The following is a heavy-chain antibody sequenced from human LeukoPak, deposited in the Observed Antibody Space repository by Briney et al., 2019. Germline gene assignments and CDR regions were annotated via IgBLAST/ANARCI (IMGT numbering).Heavy chain of an antibody. J-gene: IGHJ5*02. Sequence: SVKVSCKASGGTFSSYAISWVRQAPGQGLEWMGGIIPIFGTANYAQKFQGRVTITTDESPSTAYMELSSLRSEDTAVYYCARVVCSSTSCPRWFDPWGQGTLVTVSS. V-gene: IGHV1-69*05. CDR1: GGTFSSYA. CDR2: IIPIFGTA. D-gene: IGHD2-2*01. CDR3: ARVVCSSTSCPRWFDP.